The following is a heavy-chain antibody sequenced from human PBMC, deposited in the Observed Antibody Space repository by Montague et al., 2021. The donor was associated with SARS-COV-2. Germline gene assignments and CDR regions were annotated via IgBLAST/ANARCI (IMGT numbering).Heavy chain of an antibody. CDR3: ARAGEDYYYDSSGFLY. V-gene: IGHV3-48*03. Sequence: SLRLSCAASGFNFGVYEMNWVRQTPGKGLEWVSYINGGSSVMYYAGSVKGRFTISRDNAKNSLYLQMSSLRAEDTAVYYCARAGEDYYYDSSGFLYWGQGILVTVSS. J-gene: IGHJ4*02. CDR2: INGGSSVM. D-gene: IGHD3-22*01. CDR1: GFNFGVYE.